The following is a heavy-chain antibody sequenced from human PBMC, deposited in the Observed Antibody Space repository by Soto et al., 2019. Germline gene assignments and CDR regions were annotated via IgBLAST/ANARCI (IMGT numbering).Heavy chain of an antibody. CDR2: IIPIFGTA. Sequence: SVKVSCKASGGTFSSYAISWVRQAPGQGLEWMGGIIPIFGTANYGPSFQGQVTISVDKTTSTAYLQWRSLKASDTAVYYCARHYYPNPKLKYYFFYGLDVWGQGTTVTVSS. CDR1: GGTFSSYA. D-gene: IGHD3-3*01. J-gene: IGHJ6*02. V-gene: IGHV1-69*06. CDR3: ARHYYPNPKLKYYFFYGLDV.